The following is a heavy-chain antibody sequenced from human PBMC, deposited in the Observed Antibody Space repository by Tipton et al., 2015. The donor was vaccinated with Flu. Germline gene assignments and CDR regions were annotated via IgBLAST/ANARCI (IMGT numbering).Heavy chain of an antibody. J-gene: IGHJ4*02. Sequence: QLVQSGAEVKKPGSSVKVSCKASGGTFSSYAINWVRQAPGQGLEWMGGIIPIFSTANYAQKFQGRVTITADESTSTAYMELSSLRSEDTAVYYRATKVPGIAVAGSIFDYWGQGTLVTVSS. CDR3: ATKVPGIAVAGSIFDY. CDR2: IIPIFSTA. V-gene: IGHV1-69*01. CDR1: GGTFSSYA. D-gene: IGHD6-19*01.